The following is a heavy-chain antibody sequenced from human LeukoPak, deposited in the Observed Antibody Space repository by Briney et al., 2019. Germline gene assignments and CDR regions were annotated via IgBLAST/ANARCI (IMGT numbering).Heavy chain of an antibody. J-gene: IGHJ5*02. CDR3: ARAEVNYYGSGSYFWFDP. CDR1: GGSISTYF. D-gene: IGHD3-10*01. V-gene: IGHV4-38-2*02. Sequence: PSETLSLTCTVSGGSISTYFWNWIRQPPGKGLEWIGSIYHSGSTYYNPSLKSRVTISVDTSKNQFSLKLSSVTAADTAVYYCARAEVNYYGSGSYFWFDPWGQGTLVTVSS. CDR2: IYHSGST.